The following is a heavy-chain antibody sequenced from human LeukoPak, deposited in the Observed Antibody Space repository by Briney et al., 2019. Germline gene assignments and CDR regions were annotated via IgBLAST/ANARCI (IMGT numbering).Heavy chain of an antibody. CDR2: IISSSSYI. CDR1: GFTFSSYS. D-gene: IGHD3-9*01. J-gene: IGHJ4*02. CDR3: ARASDILTGYYTGYFDY. V-gene: IGHV3-21*01. Sequence: GGSLRLFCAASGFTFSSYSKNWGRHAPGKGLEGVSSIISSSSYIYYADSVKGRFTISRDNAKNSLYLQMNSRRAEDTAVYYCARASDILTGYYTGYFDYWGQGTLVTVSS.